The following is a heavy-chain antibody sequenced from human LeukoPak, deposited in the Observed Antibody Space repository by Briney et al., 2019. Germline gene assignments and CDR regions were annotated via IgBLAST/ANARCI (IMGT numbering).Heavy chain of an antibody. J-gene: IGHJ4*02. CDR1: GVTFSSYS. V-gene: IGHV3-21*01. CDR3: ARGRLYDSSGYYDGGFDY. D-gene: IGHD3-22*01. CDR2: ISSSSSYI. Sequence: PGGSLRLSCAASGVTFSSYSMNWVRQAPGKGLEWVSSISSSSSYIYYADSVKGRFTISRDNAKNSLYLQMNSLRAEDTAVYYCARGRLYDSSGYYDGGFDYWGQGTLVTVSS.